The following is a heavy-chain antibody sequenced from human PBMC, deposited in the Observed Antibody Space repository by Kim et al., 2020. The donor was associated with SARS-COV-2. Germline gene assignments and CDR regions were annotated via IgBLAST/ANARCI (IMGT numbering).Heavy chain of an antibody. D-gene: IGHD2-2*01. CDR3: ARDWASQLGTKVVPAAIPDY. V-gene: IGHV3-33*01. J-gene: IGHJ4*02. CDR2: IWYDGSNK. Sequence: GGSLRLSCAASGFTFSSYGMHWVRQAPGKGLEWVAVIWYDGSNKYYADSVKGRFTISRDNSKNTLYLQMNSLRAEDTAVYYCARDWASQLGTKVVPAAIPDYWGQGTLVTVSS. CDR1: GFTFSSYG.